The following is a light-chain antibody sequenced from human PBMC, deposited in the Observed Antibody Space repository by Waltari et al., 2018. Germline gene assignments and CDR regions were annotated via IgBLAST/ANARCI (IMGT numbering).Light chain of an antibody. Sequence: QSALTQFPSASGSPGQSVPIPCTGTSSDVGGNDYISWYQQHPGKAPKVIIYEVYKRPSGVPDRFSGSKSGNTASLTVSGLQAEDEANYYCSSYAGKYVFGGGTKLTVL. V-gene: IGLV2-8*01. CDR2: EVY. J-gene: IGLJ3*02. CDR1: SSDVGGNDY. CDR3: SSYAGKYV.